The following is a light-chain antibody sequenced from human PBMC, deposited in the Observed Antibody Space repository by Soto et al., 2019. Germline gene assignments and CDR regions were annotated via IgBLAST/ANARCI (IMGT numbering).Light chain of an antibody. CDR2: STS. J-gene: IGKJ2*01. Sequence: DIQMTQSPSSLSASVGDRIIITCRASQTISYYLNWYQHQPGKAPKLLIYSTSSLQSGVPSRFSGSGSGTDFTLKISRVEAEDVGVYYCLQRIEFPFSFGQGTKLEIK. CDR3: LQRIEFPFS. CDR1: QTISYY. V-gene: IGKV1-39*01.